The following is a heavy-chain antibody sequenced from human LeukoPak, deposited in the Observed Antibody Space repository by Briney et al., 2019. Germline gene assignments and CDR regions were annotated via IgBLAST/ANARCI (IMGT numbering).Heavy chain of an antibody. D-gene: IGHD5-24*01. Sequence: SETLSLTCSVSGDSIRSHYCAWIRQPPGKGLEWIGHIYNSATTDYNPSFKSRVTISLDTSKKQFSLKMTSVTAHDSAVYYCARGGEGYNDDAFEVWGLGTAVTVSS. CDR1: GDSIRSHY. J-gene: IGHJ3*01. CDR2: IYNSATT. V-gene: IGHV4-59*11. CDR3: ARGGEGYNDDAFEV.